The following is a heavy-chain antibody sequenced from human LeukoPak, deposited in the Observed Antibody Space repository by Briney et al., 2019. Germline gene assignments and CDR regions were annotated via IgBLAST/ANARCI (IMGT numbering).Heavy chain of an antibody. Sequence: SVKVSCKASGRTFISYAISWVRQAPGQGLEWMGRIIPIFGTANYAQKFQGRVTITTDESTSTAYMELSSLRSEDTAVYYCARGNRHYYDSSGYYYDYWGQGTLVTVSS. J-gene: IGHJ4*02. CDR2: IIPIFGTA. V-gene: IGHV1-69*05. CDR1: GRTFISYA. D-gene: IGHD3-22*01. CDR3: ARGNRHYYDSSGYYYDY.